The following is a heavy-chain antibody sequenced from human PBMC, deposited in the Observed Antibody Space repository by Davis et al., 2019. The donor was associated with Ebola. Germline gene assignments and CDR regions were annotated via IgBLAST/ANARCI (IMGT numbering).Heavy chain of an antibody. CDR1: GFTFSSYA. J-gene: IGHJ6*02. CDR2: TSYDGSNK. Sequence: GGSLRLSCAASGFTFSSYAMHWVRQAPGKELERVAVTSYDGSNKYYADSVKGRFTISRDNSKNTLYLQMNSLRAEDTAVYYCAREGGTYDFWSGYYYYYYGMDVWGQGTTVTVSS. D-gene: IGHD3-3*01. V-gene: IGHV3-30-3*01. CDR3: AREGGTYDFWSGYYYYYYGMDV.